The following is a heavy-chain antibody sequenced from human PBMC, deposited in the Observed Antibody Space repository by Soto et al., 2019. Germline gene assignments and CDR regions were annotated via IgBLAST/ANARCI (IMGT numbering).Heavy chain of an antibody. V-gene: IGHV3-23*01. CDR2: ISGSGDDT. CDR1: GPTFSSYA. CDR3: GRDRLASVVMEGTFY. D-gene: IGHD2-15*01. J-gene: IGHJ4*02. Sequence: QLLESGGGLVQPGGSLRLSCAASGPTFSSYAMSWVRQAPGKGLEWVSSISGSGDDTYYADSVKGRFTISRDNSKNMLYLQLNSLRAEDTALYYCGRDRLASVVMEGTFYWGQGTLVTVSS.